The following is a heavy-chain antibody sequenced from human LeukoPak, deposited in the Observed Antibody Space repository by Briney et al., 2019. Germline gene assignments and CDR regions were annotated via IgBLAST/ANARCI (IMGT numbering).Heavy chain of an antibody. V-gene: IGHV4-59*01. D-gene: IGHD3-22*01. CDR1: GGSIGSYY. CDR3: ARVTGYMIEDYFDY. J-gene: IGHJ4*02. Sequence: SETLSLTCTVSGGSIGSYYWSWIRQPPGKGLEWIGYIYYSGSTNYKHSLKSRVTISVETSKNQFSLKLRSVTAADTAVYYCARVTGYMIEDYFDYWGQGTLVTVSS. CDR2: IYYSGST.